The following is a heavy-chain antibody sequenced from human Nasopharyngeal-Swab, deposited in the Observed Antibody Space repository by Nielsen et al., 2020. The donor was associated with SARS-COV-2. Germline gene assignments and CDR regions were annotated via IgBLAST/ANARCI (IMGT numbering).Heavy chain of an antibody. D-gene: IGHD2-2*01. V-gene: IGHV1-2*02. Sequence: ASVKVSCKASGYTFTGHYMHWVRQAPGQGLEWMGWINPNSGGTNYAQKFQGRVTMTRDTSISTAYMELSRLRSDDTAVYYCARAGLVVVPAAMGYWGQGTLVTVSS. CDR2: INPNSGGT. CDR3: ARAGLVVVPAAMGY. CDR1: GYTFTGHY. J-gene: IGHJ4*02.